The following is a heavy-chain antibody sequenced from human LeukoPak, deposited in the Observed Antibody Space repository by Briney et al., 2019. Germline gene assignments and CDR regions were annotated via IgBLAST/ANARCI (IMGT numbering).Heavy chain of an antibody. V-gene: IGHV3-7*01. D-gene: IGHD5-24*01. CDR1: GFIFSTHW. Sequence: GGSLRLSCAASGFIFSTHWMSWFRQAPGKGLEWVALIKQDGSVIHYVDSVKGRFTISRDNAKNSLSLQMNSLRADDTAVYYCAGDEGWTFDIWGQGTKVTVSS. CDR3: AGDEGWTFDI. J-gene: IGHJ3*02. CDR2: IKQDGSVI.